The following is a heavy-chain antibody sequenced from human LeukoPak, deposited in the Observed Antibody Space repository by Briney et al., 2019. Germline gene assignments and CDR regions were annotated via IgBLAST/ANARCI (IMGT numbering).Heavy chain of an antibody. J-gene: IGHJ4*02. Sequence: SETLSLTCTVSGGFISGHYWTWIRQPPGKGLEWIGYIYDSGSTTYNPSLKSRVTISVDTSKNQFSLKLSSVTAADTAVYYCARSRGWLQSHPLGYWGQGTLVTVSS. CDR1: GGFISGHY. CDR2: IYDSGST. V-gene: IGHV4-59*11. CDR3: ARSRGWLQSHPLGY. D-gene: IGHD5-24*01.